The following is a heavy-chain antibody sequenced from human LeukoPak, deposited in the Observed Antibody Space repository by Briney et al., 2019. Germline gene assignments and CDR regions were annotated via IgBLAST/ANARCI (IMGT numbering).Heavy chain of an antibody. V-gene: IGHV4-59*11. J-gene: IGHJ4*02. CDR3: ARAMAWSYAYYFDY. D-gene: IGHD1-26*01. Sequence: SEPLSLTCNVPGSSISSHYWSWIRQPPGKGLEWIRYIYYSGITNYNPSLKSRVTISVDTSKNQFSLELSSVTAGDTAVYYCARAMAWSYAYYFDYWGQGTLVTVSS. CDR2: IYYSGIT. CDR1: GSSISSHY.